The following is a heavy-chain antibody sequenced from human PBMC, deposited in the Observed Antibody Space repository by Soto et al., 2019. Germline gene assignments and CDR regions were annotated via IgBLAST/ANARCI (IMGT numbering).Heavy chain of an antibody. V-gene: IGHV3-9*01. CDR2: ISWNSGSI. CDR3: AKVAATRYYFDY. D-gene: IGHD2-15*01. Sequence: PGGSLRLSCAASGFTFDDYAMHWVRQAPGKGLEWVSGISWNSGSIGYADSVKGRFTISRDNAKNSLYLQMNSLRAEDTALYYCAKVAATRYYFDYWGQGTLVTVSS. CDR1: GFTFDDYA. J-gene: IGHJ4*02.